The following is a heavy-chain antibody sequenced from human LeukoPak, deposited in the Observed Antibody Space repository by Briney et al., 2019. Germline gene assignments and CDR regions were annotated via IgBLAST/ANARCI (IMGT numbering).Heavy chain of an antibody. Sequence: ASVKVSCKASGYTLTSYGISWVRQAPGQGLEWMGWISAYNGNTNYAQKLQGRVTMTTDTSTSTAYMELRSLRSDDTAVYYCARDVLLWFGGVYYYYGMDVWGQGTTVTVSS. CDR3: ARDVLLWFGGVYYYYGMDV. V-gene: IGHV1-18*01. CDR1: GYTLTSYG. J-gene: IGHJ6*02. CDR2: ISAYNGNT. D-gene: IGHD3-10*01.